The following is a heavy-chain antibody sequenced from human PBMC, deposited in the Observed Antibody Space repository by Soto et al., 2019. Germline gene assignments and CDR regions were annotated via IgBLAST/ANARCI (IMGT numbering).Heavy chain of an antibody. Sequence: SETLSLTCGVSCGSLIGATYSWNWIRQPPGKGLEWIVYIFPIGTTYYNPSLKSRVTISIDVSKNQFSLSLRSLTAADTAVYYCARSREFDYWSQGTLVTVSS. CDR3: ARSREFDY. J-gene: IGHJ4*02. CDR1: CGSLIGATYS. CDR2: IFPIGTT. V-gene: IGHV4-30-2*01.